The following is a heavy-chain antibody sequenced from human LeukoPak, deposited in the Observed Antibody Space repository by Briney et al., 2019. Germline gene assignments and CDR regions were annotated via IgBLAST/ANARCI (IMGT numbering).Heavy chain of an antibody. J-gene: IGHJ4*02. CDR2: ISNSRST. Sequence: SETLPLTCTVSGGSISSNYWSWIRQPPAKGLEWIGYISNSRSTNYKPSLRSRVTISVDTSKNQLSLKLTSVTAADAAVYYCARGPYDSGGRYQGFDCWGQGTLVTVSS. CDR1: GGSISSNY. CDR3: ARGPYDSGGRYQGFDC. V-gene: IGHV4-59*01. D-gene: IGHD3-22*01.